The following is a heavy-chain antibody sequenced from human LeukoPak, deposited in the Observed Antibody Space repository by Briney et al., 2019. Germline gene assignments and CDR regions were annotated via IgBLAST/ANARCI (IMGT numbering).Heavy chain of an antibody. Sequence: PGESVRLLCAASGFTFSGYHMRLIRQAPGKGPGGGWYIISSGSTIYYADTVKGRFPITRDNAKNSLSLQMNSLRPKDTAVDYCARESIAGRKLDGYFDLWGRGTLVTVSS. CDR2: IISSGSTI. D-gene: IGHD6-6*01. J-gene: IGHJ2*01. CDR3: ARESIAGRKLDGYFDL. V-gene: IGHV3-11*01. CDR1: GFTFSGYH.